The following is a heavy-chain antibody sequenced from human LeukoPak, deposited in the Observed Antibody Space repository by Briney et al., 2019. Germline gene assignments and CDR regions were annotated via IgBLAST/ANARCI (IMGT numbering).Heavy chain of an antibody. CDR3: ARFHSGPSGWYVLWYFDL. D-gene: IGHD6-19*01. V-gene: IGHV4-4*09. CDR1: GGSVSSYY. CDR2: IYNSENT. J-gene: IGHJ2*01. Sequence: SETLSLTCTVSGGSVSSYYWSWIRQPPGKGLEWIGYIYNSENTKYNSSLMSRVTMSLDTSKNQVFLKLSSVTAADTAVHCARFHSGPSGWYVLWYFDLWGRGTLVTVSS.